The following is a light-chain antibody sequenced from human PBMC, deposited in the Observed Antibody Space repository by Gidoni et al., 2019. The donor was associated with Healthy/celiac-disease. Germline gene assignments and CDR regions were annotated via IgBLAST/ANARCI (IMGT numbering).Light chain of an antibody. CDR1: QSVSSY. CDR3: QQRSNWLL. Sequence: EIVLTQSPATLSLSPGERATRYCRASQSVSSYLAWYQQKPGQAHRLLIYDASNRATGIPARFSGSVSGTDFTLTISSLEPEDFAVYYCQQRSNWLLFXGXTKVEIK. V-gene: IGKV3-11*01. CDR2: DAS. J-gene: IGKJ4*01.